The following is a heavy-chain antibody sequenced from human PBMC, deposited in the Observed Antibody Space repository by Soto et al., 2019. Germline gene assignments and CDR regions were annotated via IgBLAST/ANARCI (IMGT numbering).Heavy chain of an antibody. V-gene: IGHV1-18*01. J-gene: IGHJ6*02. CDR2: ISAYNGNT. CDR1: GYTFTSYG. D-gene: IGHD3-22*01. Sequence: ASVKVSCKASGYTFTSYGISWVRQAPGQGLEWMGWISAYNGNTNYAQKLQGRVTMTTDTSTSTAYMELRSLRSDDTAAYYCARDRGGYKPGYNYGMDVWGQGTTVTVSS. CDR3: ARDRGGYKPGYNYGMDV.